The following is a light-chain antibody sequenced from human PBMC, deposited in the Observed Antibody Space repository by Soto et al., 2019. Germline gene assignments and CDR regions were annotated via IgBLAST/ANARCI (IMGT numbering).Light chain of an antibody. CDR3: QHYTLYSAS. J-gene: IGKJ3*01. CDR1: QTISSW. V-gene: IGKV1-5*03. Sequence: DIQMTQSPSTLSGSVGDRVTITCRASQTISSWLAWYQQKPGKAPKLLIYKASTLKSGVPSRFSGSGSGTEFTLTISGLLPEDFATYHCQHYTLYSASFGPGTKVDIK. CDR2: KAS.